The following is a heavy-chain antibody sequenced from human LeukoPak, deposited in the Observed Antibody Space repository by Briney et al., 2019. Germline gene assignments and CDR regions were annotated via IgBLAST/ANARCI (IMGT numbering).Heavy chain of an antibody. J-gene: IGHJ2*01. CDR3: ARGIAVAGTGWYFDL. D-gene: IGHD6-19*01. CDR1: GDSVSSNSAA. CDR2: TYYRSKWYN. V-gene: IGHV6-1*01. Sequence: SQTLSLTCAISGDSVSSNSAAWNWIRQSPSRGLEWLARTYYRSKWYNDYAVFVKSRIIIIPDTSKNQFSLQLNSVTPEDTAVYFCARGIAVAGTGWYFDLWGRGTLVTVSS.